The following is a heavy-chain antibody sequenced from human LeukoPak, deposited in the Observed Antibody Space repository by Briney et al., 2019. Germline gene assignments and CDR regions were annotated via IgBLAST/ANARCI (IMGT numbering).Heavy chain of an antibody. Sequence: TSETLSLTCTVSGGSSSNYYWSWNRQPAGKGLEWIGRIYSSGSTNYNPSLKSRVTMSVDTSKNQFSLRLSSVTAADTAVYYCARDYYYDSSGSLNDAFDIWGQGTMVTVSS. J-gene: IGHJ3*02. D-gene: IGHD3-22*01. CDR1: GGSSSNYY. CDR3: ARDYYYDSSGSLNDAFDI. V-gene: IGHV4-4*07. CDR2: IYSSGST.